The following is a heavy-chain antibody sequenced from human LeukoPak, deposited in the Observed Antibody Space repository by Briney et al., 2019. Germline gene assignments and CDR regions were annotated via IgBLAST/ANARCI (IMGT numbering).Heavy chain of an antibody. D-gene: IGHD4-17*01. CDR3: VNHDYGDYYVG. CDR1: GFTFSSYW. CDR2: INPDGTNT. Sequence: GGSLRLSCAASGFTFSSYWVHWVRQAPGKGLVWVSRINPDGTNTDYADSVKGRFTISRDNAKNTLYLQMNSLRAEDAAVYFCVNHDYGDYYVGGGQGTLVTVSS. J-gene: IGHJ4*02. V-gene: IGHV3-74*01.